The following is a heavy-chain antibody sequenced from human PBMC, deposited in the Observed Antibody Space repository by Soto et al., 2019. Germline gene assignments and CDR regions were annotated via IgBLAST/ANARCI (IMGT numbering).Heavy chain of an antibody. Sequence: GSLRLSCAASGFTFNNYGMNWVRQAPGKGLEWVAIISNDGSNKYYIESVRGRFTISRDNSKNMLFLQMNSLRVEDTAVYFCTKDGRFDSDGSLYYYYYGMDVWGQGTTVTVSS. CDR1: GFTFNNYG. J-gene: IGHJ6*02. CDR3: TKDGRFDSDGSLYYYYYGMDV. D-gene: IGHD2-15*01. V-gene: IGHV3-30*18. CDR2: ISNDGSNK.